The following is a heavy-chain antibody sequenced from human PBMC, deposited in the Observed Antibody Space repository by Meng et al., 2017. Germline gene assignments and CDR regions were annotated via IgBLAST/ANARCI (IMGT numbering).Heavy chain of an antibody. CDR1: GFTFSAYN. Sequence: GGSLRLSCAASGFTFSAYNMHWVRQAPGKGLVWVSRINDDGSATTYTDPVKGRFAISRDNARDTLYLRMDSLRAEDTAVYYCARDLNWVVWDFWGQGTLVTVSS. CDR2: INDDGSAT. V-gene: IGHV3-74*01. J-gene: IGHJ4*02. CDR3: ARDLNWVVWDF. D-gene: IGHD3/OR15-3a*01.